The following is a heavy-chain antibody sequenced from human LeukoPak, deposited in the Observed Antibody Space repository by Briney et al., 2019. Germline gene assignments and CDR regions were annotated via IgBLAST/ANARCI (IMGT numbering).Heavy chain of an antibody. CDR3: ARRATYRYGSGSMYFDY. CDR2: INHSGST. CDR1: GGSFSGYY. Sequence: KPSETLSLTCAVYGGSFSGYYWSWIRQPPGKGLEWIGEINHSGSTNYNPSLKSRVTISVDTSKNQFSLKLSSVTAADTAVYYCARRATYRYGSGSMYFDYWGQGTLVTVSS. D-gene: IGHD3-10*01. V-gene: IGHV4-34*01. J-gene: IGHJ4*02.